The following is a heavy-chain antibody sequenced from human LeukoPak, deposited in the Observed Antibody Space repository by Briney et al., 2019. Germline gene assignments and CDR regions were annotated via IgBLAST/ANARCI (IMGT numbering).Heavy chain of an antibody. D-gene: IGHD7-27*01. J-gene: IGHJ4*02. V-gene: IGHV1-69*13. CDR2: IIPIFGTA. CDR1: GGTFSSYA. Sequence: SVKVSCKASGGTFSSYAISWVRQAPGQGLEWMEGIIPIFGTANYAQKFQGRVTITADESTSTAYMELSSLRSEDTAVYYCASDDELGIPQGRLFDYWGQGTLVTVSS. CDR3: ASDDELGIPQGRLFDY.